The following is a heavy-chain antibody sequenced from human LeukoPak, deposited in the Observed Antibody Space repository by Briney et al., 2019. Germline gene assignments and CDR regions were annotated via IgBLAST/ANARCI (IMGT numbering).Heavy chain of an antibody. CDR3: ARDLWFGEFDLFDY. D-gene: IGHD3-10*01. J-gene: IGHJ4*02. V-gene: IGHV3-21*01. CDR1: GFTFSSYS. CDR2: ISSSSSYI. Sequence: GGPLRLSCAASGFTFSSYSMNWVRQAPGKGLEWVSSISSSSSYIYYADSVKGRFTISRDNAKNSLYLQMNSLRAEDTAVYYCARDLWFGEFDLFDYWGQGTLVTVSS.